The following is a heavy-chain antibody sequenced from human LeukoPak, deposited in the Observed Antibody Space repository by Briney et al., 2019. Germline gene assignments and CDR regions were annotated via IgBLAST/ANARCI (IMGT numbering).Heavy chain of an antibody. CDR2: IRSKANSYAT. D-gene: IGHD6-13*01. Sequence: GGSLRLSCAASGFTFSGSAMHWVRQASGKGMEWVCRIRSKANSYATAYAASVKGRFTSSRDDSKNTAYLQMNSLKTEDTAVYYCTRLPAAGKDYWGQGTLVTVSS. J-gene: IGHJ4*02. CDR1: GFTFSGSA. CDR3: TRLPAAGKDY. V-gene: IGHV3-73*01.